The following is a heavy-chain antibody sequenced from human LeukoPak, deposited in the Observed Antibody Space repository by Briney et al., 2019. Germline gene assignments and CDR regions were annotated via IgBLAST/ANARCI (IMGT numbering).Heavy chain of an antibody. CDR3: ARDRSLQWEQRSSYFDY. J-gene: IGHJ4*02. CDR1: GLTFSSYW. CDR2: INSDGYSL. V-gene: IGHV3-74*01. Sequence: GGSLRLSCAASGLTFSSYWMHWVRQAPGKGLMWVSRINSDGYSLSYADSVKGRFTISRDNAKNTLYLQMNSLRAEDTAVYYCARDRSLQWEQRSSYFDYWGQGTLVTVSS. D-gene: IGHD1-26*01.